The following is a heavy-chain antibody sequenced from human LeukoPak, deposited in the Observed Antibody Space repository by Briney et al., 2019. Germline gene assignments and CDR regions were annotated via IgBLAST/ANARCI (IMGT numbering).Heavy chain of an antibody. CDR1: GYTFTGYY. Sequence: GASVKVSCKASGYTFTGYYMHWVRQAPGQGLEWMGWINPNSGGTNYAQKFQGRVTMTRDTSISTAYMELSRLRSDDTAVYYCARVGPSSGWFLDYWGQGTLVTVSS. CDR2: INPNSGGT. V-gene: IGHV1-2*02. D-gene: IGHD6-19*01. CDR3: ARVGPSSGWFLDY. J-gene: IGHJ4*02.